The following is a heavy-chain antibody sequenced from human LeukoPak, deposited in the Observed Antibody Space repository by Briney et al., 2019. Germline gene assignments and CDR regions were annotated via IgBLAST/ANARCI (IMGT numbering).Heavy chain of an antibody. Sequence: GRSLRLSCAASGFNFNNYGLHWVRQAPGKGLEWVAVVSYDRSKKYYADSVKGRFTISRDNSKNTLYLQMNSLRAEDTAVYYCAKDPSALCSGGSCYKWFDPWGQGTLVTVSS. D-gene: IGHD2-15*01. V-gene: IGHV3-30*18. CDR2: VSYDRSKK. CDR3: AKDPSALCSGGSCYKWFDP. J-gene: IGHJ5*02. CDR1: GFNFNNYG.